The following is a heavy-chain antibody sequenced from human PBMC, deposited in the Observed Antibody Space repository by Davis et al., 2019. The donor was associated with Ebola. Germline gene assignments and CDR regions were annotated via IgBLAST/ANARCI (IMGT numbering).Heavy chain of an antibody. D-gene: IGHD4-23*01. CDR2: ISSSSSYI. J-gene: IGHJ6*04. CDR1: GFTFSDYY. Sequence: GESLKISCAASGFTFSDYYMSWIRQAPGKGLEWVSYISSSSSYIYYADSVKGRFTISRDNAKNSLYLQMNSLRAEDTAVYYCARAVDYYYYGMDVWGKGTTVTVSS. V-gene: IGHV3-11*06. CDR3: ARAVDYYYYGMDV.